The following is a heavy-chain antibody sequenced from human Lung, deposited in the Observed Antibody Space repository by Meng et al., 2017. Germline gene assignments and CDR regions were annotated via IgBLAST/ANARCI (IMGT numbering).Heavy chain of an antibody. Sequence: VVSGEGLVKPGESLRLSCAASGFTCSSYSMNWVRQAPGKGLEWVSYISSNSYYIYYAGSVKGRFTISRDNAKNSVYLQMNSLRAEDTAVYYCARGDTSMLDYWGQGTLVTVSS. CDR3: ARGDTSMLDY. D-gene: IGHD5-18*01. CDR1: GFTCSSYS. CDR2: ISSNSYYI. V-gene: IGHV3-21*01. J-gene: IGHJ4*02.